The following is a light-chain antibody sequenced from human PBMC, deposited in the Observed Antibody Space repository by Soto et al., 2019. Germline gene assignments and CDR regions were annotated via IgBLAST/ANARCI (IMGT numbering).Light chain of an antibody. CDR1: SSDVGGYNY. J-gene: IGLJ1*01. CDR2: DVS. Sequence: TSSDVGGYNYVSWYQQHPGKAPKLMIYDVSNRPSGVSNRFSGSKSGNTASLTISGLQAEDEADYYCSSYTRSSTQAVGTGTKFTVL. V-gene: IGLV2-14*04. CDR3: SSYTRSSTQA.